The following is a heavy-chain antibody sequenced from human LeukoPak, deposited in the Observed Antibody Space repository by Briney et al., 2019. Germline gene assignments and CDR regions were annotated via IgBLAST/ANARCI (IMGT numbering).Heavy chain of an antibody. J-gene: IGHJ4*02. CDR3: ARGDFWSGYYYYFDY. CDR2: INPNSGGT. D-gene: IGHD3-3*01. CDR1: GYTFNGYY. V-gene: IGHV1-2*02. Sequence: ASVKVSCKASGYTFNGYYMHWVRQAPGQGLEWMGWINPNSGGTNYAQKLQGRVTMTRDTSISTAYMELSRLRSDDTAVYYCARGDFWSGYYYYFDYWGQGTLVTVSS.